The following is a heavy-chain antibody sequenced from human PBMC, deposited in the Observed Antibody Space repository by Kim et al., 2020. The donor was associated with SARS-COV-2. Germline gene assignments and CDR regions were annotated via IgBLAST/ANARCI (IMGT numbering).Heavy chain of an antibody. CDR3: ARRDYGDYGVDY. D-gene: IGHD4-17*01. V-gene: IGHV4-34*01. Sequence: NYNPSLTSRVTISVDTTKNQFSLKLSSVTAADTAVYYCARRDYGDYGVDYWGQGTLVTVSS. J-gene: IGHJ4*02.